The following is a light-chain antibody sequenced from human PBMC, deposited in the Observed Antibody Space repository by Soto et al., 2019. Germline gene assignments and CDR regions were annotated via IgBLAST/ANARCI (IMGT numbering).Light chain of an antibody. CDR1: QTINSW. Sequence: DIHMTQSPSTLSASVGDIVTITCRASQTINSWLAWYQQKPGKAPKVLIFDASSLKTGVPSRFRGSGSGTEFTLTISNLQPDDFATYYCQQYDSYSSGPFGHGTKVDIK. J-gene: IGKJ1*01. CDR2: DAS. CDR3: QQYDSYSSGP. V-gene: IGKV1-5*01.